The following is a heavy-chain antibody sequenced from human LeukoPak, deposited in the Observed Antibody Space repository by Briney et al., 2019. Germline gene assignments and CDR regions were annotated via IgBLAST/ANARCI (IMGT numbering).Heavy chain of an antibody. J-gene: IGHJ4*02. D-gene: IGHD3-16*01. CDR1: GFTFSSYG. CDR3: AGGDYPLVY. V-gene: IGHV3-30*03. CDR2: ISYDGSNK. Sequence: PGGSLRLSCAASGFTFSSYGMHWVRQAPGKGLEWVAVISYDGSNKYYADSVKGRFTISRDNSKNTLYLQMNSLRAEDTAVYYCAGGDYPLVYWGQGTLVTVSS.